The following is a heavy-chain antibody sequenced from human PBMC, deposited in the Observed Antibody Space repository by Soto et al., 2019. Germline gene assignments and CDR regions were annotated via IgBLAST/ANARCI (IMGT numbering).Heavy chain of an antibody. CDR3: AHPPRY. CDR2: IIPILGIA. J-gene: IGHJ4*02. V-gene: IGHV1-69*02. Sequence: QVQLVQSGAEVKKPGSSVKVSCKASGGTFSSYTVSWVRQAPGQGLEWMGRIIPILGIANYAQKFQGRVTITADKSTGTADMALSSLRFEDTAVYYCAHPPRYWGQGTLVTVSS. CDR1: GGTFSSYT.